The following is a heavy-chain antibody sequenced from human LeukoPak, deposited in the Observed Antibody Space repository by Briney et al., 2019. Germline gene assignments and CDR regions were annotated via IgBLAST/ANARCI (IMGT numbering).Heavy chain of an antibody. Sequence: ASVKVSCKASGYTFTSYVIGWVRPAPGQGLEWMGWINTDNGNTNYAQNLQGRVTMTTDTSTSTAYMELRSLRSDDTAVYYCARDGFYAHWGQGTLVTVSS. D-gene: IGHD2/OR15-2a*01. CDR2: INTDNGNT. CDR1: GYTFTSYV. J-gene: IGHJ4*02. V-gene: IGHV1-18*01. CDR3: ARDGFYAH.